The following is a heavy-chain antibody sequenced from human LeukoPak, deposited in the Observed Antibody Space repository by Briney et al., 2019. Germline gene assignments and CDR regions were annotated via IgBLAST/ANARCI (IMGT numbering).Heavy chain of an antibody. J-gene: IGHJ2*01. CDR3: ARGSWDLYSHGTHWYSDL. CDR1: RGSFSGFF. D-gene: IGHD5-18*01. Sequence: PSETLSLTCAVYRGSFSGFFWTWVRQPPRKGLEWICDIPPGGSTDYNSSPKSRLSMSLDSSRDQFSLKLSLVTAADTAVYYCARGSWDLYSHGTHWYSDLWGLGTLVIVSS. V-gene: IGHV4-34*01. CDR2: IPPGGST.